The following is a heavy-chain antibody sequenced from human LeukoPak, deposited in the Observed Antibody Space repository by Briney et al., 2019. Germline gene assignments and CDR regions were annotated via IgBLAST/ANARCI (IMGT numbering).Heavy chain of an antibody. D-gene: IGHD4-17*01. V-gene: IGHV1-2*02. CDR2: INPNSAT. J-gene: IGHJ4*02. Sequence: GASVKVSCKASGYTFSGSYIHWVRQAPGQGPEWMGWINPNSATNYAKRFQDRVTMTRDTSISTAYMELTRLRSEDTAVYYCARGKMNGDDFDYWGQGTLVTVSS. CDR1: GYTFSGSY. CDR3: ARGKMNGDDFDY.